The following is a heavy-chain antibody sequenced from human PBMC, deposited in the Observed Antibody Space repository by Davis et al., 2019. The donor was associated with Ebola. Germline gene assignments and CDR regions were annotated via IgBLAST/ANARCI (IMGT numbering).Heavy chain of an antibody. CDR2: INHSGST. CDR1: GGSFSGYY. V-gene: IGHV4-34*01. J-gene: IGHJ4*02. CDR3: ARAGYRAGTPSPPDY. Sequence: PSETLSLTCAVYGGSFSGYYWSWIRQPPGKGLEWIGEINHSGSTNYNPSLKSRVTISVDTSKNQFSLKLSSVTAADTAVYYCARAGYRAGTPSPPDYWGQGTLVTVSS. D-gene: IGHD6-19*01.